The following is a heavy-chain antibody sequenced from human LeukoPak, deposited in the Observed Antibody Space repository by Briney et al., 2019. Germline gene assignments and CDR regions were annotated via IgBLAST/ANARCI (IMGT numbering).Heavy chain of an antibody. J-gene: IGHJ4*02. V-gene: IGHV4-30-2*01. D-gene: IGHD2-2*02. CDR1: GGSISSGGYY. Sequence: PSQTLSLTCTVSGGSISSGGYYRSWIRQPPGKGLEWIGYIYHSGDTYYNPSLKSRVTMSVDRSKNQFSLNLRSVTAADTAVYYCARDPHCSTTSCYITPDFWSQGTLVTVSS. CDR2: IYHSGDT. CDR3: ARDPHCSTTSCYITPDF.